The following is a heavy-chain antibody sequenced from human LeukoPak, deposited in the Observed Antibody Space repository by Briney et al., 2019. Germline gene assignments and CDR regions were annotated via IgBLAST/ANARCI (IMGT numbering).Heavy chain of an antibody. D-gene: IGHD6-13*01. V-gene: IGHV3-7*03. J-gene: IGHJ3*02. Sequence: GGSLRLSCAASGFTFSSYWMSWVRQAPGKGLEWVANIKQDGSEKYYVDSVKGRFTISRDNAKNSLYLQMNSLRAEDTAVYYCAKDMEAAAGPYDAFDIWGQGTMVTVSS. CDR2: IKQDGSEK. CDR3: AKDMEAAAGPYDAFDI. CDR1: GFTFSSYW.